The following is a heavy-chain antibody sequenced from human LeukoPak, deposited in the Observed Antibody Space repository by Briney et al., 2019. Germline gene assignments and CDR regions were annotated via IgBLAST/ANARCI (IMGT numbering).Heavy chain of an antibody. D-gene: IGHD5-24*01. J-gene: IGHJ3*02. V-gene: IGHV4-59*12. CDR3: ARDREADAFDI. Sequence: SETLSLTCTVSGGSISSYYWSWIRQPPGKGLEWIAYIYYSGSTDYNPSLKSRVTISIDTSKNQFSLKLSSVTAADTAVYYCARDREADAFDIWGQGTMVTVSS. CDR2: IYYSGST. CDR1: GGSISSYY.